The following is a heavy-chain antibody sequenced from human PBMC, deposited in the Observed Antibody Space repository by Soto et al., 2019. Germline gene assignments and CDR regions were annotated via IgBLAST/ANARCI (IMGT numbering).Heavy chain of an antibody. CDR2: IYDSGRR. D-gene: IGHD1-26*01. CDR3: ARGVGSSPPRY. Sequence: QVQLQESGPGQVKPSETLSLKGTISGGPISVYYWSWIRQPPGQALEWIGYIYDSGRRYYNPALGSRVITSADTSKNQLTREWTSATAADTAVYYCARGVGSSPPRYRGRETLVTASS. CDR1: GGPISVYY. V-gene: IGHV4-59*01. J-gene: IGHJ4*02.